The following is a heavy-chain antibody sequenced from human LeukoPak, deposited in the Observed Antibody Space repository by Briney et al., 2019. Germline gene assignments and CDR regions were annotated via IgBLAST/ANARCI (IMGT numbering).Heavy chain of an antibody. CDR3: VKALSAAAAGGFDY. Sequence: GGSLRLSCSASGFTFSSYAVHWVRQAPGKGLEYVSAISSNGGSTYYADSVKGRFTISRDNSKNTLYLQMSSLRAEDTAVYYCVKALSAAAAGGFDYWGQGTLVTVSS. CDR2: ISSNGGST. CDR1: GFTFSSYA. J-gene: IGHJ4*02. D-gene: IGHD6-13*01. V-gene: IGHV3-64D*06.